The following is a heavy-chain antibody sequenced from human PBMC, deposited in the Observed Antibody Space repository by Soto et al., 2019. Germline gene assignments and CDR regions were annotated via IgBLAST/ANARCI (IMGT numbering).Heavy chain of an antibody. V-gene: IGHV3-21*01. CDR3: AREGLLEWLSTTYYYYGMDV. CDR2: ISSSSSYI. J-gene: IGHJ6*02. Sequence: GSLRLSCAASGFTFSSYSMNWVRQAPGKGLEWVSSISSSSSYIYYADSVKGRFTISRDNAKNSLYLQMNSLRAEDTAVYYCAREGLLEWLSTTYYYYGMDVWGQGTTVTVSS. CDR1: GFTFSSYS. D-gene: IGHD3-3*01.